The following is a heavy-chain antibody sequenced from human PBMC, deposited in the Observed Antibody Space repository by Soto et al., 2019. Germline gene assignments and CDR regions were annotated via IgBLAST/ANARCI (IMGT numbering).Heavy chain of an antibody. CDR3: ARDFTTRSSCGEV. V-gene: IGHV1-2*02. CDR2: INPNSGGT. J-gene: IGHJ6*02. D-gene: IGHD2-21*01. Sequence: ASVKLSCKASGYTITGAYIHWVRQAPGQGLEWMGCINPNSGGTEFAQKFQGRVTVTRDKSITTVYMEMNRLRSDDTGVYYCARDFTTRSSCGEVWRQGNPVIVSS. CDR1: GYTITGAY.